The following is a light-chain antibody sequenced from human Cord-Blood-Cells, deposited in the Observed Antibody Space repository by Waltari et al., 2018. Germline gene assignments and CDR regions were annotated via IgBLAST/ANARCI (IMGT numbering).Light chain of an antibody. V-gene: IGKV3-20*01. CDR2: GAS. J-gene: IGKJ4*01. CDR1: QSVSSSY. Sequence: EIVLTQSPGTLSLSPGERATLSCRASQSVSSSYLAWYQQKPGQAPRLLIYGASSRATGSPYRFSGSGSGTDFTLTISRLEPEDFAVYYCQQYGSSPPITFGGGTKVEIK. CDR3: QQYGSSPPIT.